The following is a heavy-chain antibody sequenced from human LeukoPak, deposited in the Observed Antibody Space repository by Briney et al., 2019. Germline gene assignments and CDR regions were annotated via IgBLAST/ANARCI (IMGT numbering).Heavy chain of an antibody. J-gene: IGHJ4*02. CDR2: IIPIFGTA. D-gene: IGHD3-9*01. Sequence: SVKVSCKASGGTFSSYAISWVRQAPGQGLEWMGGIIPIFGTANYAQKFQGRVTITADESTSTAYMELSSLRSEDTAVYYCAREYYDILTGYYNDYWGQGTLVTVSS. CDR1: GGTFSSYA. CDR3: AREYYDILTGYYNDY. V-gene: IGHV1-69*13.